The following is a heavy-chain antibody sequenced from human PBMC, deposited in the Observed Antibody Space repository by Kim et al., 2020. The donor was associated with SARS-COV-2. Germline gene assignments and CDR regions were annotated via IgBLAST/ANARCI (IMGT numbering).Heavy chain of an antibody. Sequence: SETLSLTCTVSGGSISSSSYYWGWIRQPPGKGLEWIGSIYYSGSTYYNPSLKSRVTISVDTSKNQFSLKLSSVTAADTAVYYCARPRSLTGLNYFDYWGQGTLVTVSS. D-gene: IGHD5-12*01. J-gene: IGHJ4*02. CDR1: GGSISSSSYY. CDR2: IYYSGST. V-gene: IGHV4-39*01. CDR3: ARPRSLTGLNYFDY.